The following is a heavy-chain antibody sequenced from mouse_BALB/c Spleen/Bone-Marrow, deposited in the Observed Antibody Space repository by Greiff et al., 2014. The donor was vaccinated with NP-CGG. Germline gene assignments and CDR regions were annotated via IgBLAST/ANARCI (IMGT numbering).Heavy chain of an antibody. Sequence: VQLKESGGGLVKPGGSLKLSCAASGFAFSSHDMSWVRQTPEKRLEWVAYISHGGGTTYYSDTVKGRFTISRDNAKNTLYLQMSSLKSEDTAIYYCTRHGGYYPYYYAMDYWGQGTSVTVSS. CDR1: GFAFSSHD. CDR3: TRHGGYYPYYYAMDY. CDR2: ISHGGGTT. J-gene: IGHJ4*01. V-gene: IGHV5-12-1*01. D-gene: IGHD2-3*01.